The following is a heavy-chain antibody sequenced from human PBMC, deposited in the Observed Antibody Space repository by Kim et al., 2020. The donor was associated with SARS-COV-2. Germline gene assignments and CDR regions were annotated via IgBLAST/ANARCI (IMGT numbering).Heavy chain of an antibody. Sequence: ASVKVSCKASGYTFTSYGISWVRQAPGQGLEWMGWISAYNGNTNYAQNLQGRVTMTTDTSTSTAYMELRSLRSDDTAVYYCARTRWLQGAFDIWGQGTMVTVSS. CDR1: GYTFTSYG. V-gene: IGHV1-18*04. J-gene: IGHJ3*02. CDR2: ISAYNGNT. D-gene: IGHD5-12*01. CDR3: ARTRWLQGAFDI.